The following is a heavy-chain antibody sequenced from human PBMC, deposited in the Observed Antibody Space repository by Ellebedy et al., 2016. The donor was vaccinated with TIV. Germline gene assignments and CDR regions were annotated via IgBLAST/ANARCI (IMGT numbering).Heavy chain of an antibody. CDR2: ITSGGTI. CDR1: GFPFSDYY. V-gene: IGHV3-11*01. Sequence: GGSLRLSCAASGFPFSDYYMSWIRQAPGKGLEWVSFITSGGTIYYADSVKGRFTISRDNAKNSLYPHMNSLRAEDTAVYYCARLDWSDVDLRHFYFDYWGQGTQVTVSS. J-gene: IGHJ4*02. CDR3: ARLDWSDVDLRHFYFDY. D-gene: IGHD1-1*01.